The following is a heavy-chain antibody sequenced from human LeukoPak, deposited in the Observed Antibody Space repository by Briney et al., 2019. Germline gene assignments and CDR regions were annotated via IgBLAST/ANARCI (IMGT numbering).Heavy chain of an antibody. J-gene: IGHJ6*02. CDR1: GGSISSYY. V-gene: IGHV4-4*09. CDR3: ARSSSGWYPDYYYYGMDV. D-gene: IGHD6-19*01. CDR2: IYTSGST. Sequence: SETLSLTCTVSGGSISSYYWSWIRQPPGKGLEWIGYIYTSGSTNYNPSLKSRVTISVDTSKNQFSLKLSSVTAADTAVYYCARSSSGWYPDYYYYGMDVWGQGTTVTVSS.